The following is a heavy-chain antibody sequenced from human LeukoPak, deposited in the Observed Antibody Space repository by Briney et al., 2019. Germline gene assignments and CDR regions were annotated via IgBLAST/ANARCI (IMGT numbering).Heavy chain of an antibody. J-gene: IGHJ4*02. CDR2: ISSSSSYI. V-gene: IGHV3-21*01. Sequence: AGGSLRLSCAASGFTFSSYSMNWVRQAPGKGLEWVSSISSSSSYIYYADSVKGRFTISRDNAKNSLYLQMNSLRAEDTAVYYCAREVAVGIGAYNYWGQGTLVTVSS. CDR3: AREVAVGIGAYNY. CDR1: GFTFSSYS. D-gene: IGHD6-13*01.